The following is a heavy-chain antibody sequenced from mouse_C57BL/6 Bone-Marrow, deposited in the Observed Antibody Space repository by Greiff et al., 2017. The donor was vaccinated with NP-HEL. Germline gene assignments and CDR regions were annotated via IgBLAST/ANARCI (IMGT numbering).Heavy chain of an antibody. CDR1: GYTFTSYG. V-gene: IGHV1-81*01. CDR2: IYPRSGNT. J-gene: IGHJ3*01. D-gene: IGHD3-2*02. Sequence: QVQLKESGAELARPGASVKLSCKASGYTFTSYGISWVKQRPGQGLEWIGEIYPRSGNTYYNEKFKGKATLTADKSSSTAYMELRSLTSEDSAVYFCARRTAQAAWFAYWGQGTLVTVSA. CDR3: ARRTAQAAWFAY.